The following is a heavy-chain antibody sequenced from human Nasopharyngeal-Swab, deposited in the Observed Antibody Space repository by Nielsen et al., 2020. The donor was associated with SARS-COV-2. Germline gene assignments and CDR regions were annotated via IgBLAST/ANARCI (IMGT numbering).Heavy chain of an antibody. D-gene: IGHD3-10*01. J-gene: IGHJ4*02. CDR2: IYHSGST. CDR3: AKVLWFGELYY. Sequence: SETLSLTCAVSGDSISGSNWWSWVRRPPGKGLEWPGEIYHSGSTNYNPSLKSRVTISVEKSKNQFSLKLSSVTAADTAVYYCAKVLWFGELYYWGQGTLVTVSS. V-gene: IGHV4-4*02. CDR1: GDSISGSNW.